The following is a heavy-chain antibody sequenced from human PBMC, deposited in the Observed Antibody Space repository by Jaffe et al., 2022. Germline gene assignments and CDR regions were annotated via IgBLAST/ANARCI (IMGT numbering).Heavy chain of an antibody. V-gene: IGHV3-9*01. CDR1: GFTFDDYA. CDR3: AKDILLRTWNFDAFDI. D-gene: IGHD1-1*01. J-gene: IGHJ3*02. Sequence: EVQLVESGGGLVQPGRSLRLSCAASGFTFDDYAMHWVRQAPGKGLEWVSGISWNSGSIGYADSVKGRFTISRDNAKNSLYLQMNSLRAEDTALYYCAKDILLRTWNFDAFDIWGQGTMVTVSS. CDR2: ISWNSGSI.